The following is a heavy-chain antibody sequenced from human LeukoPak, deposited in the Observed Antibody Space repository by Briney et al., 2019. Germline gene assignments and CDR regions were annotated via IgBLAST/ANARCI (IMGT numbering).Heavy chain of an antibody. Sequence: GGSLRLSCAASGFTFSGSAIHWVRQASGKGLEWVGRIRSKTDGGTTDYAAPVKGRFTISRDDSKNTLYLQMNSLKTGDTAVYYCTTARNMVRGVIPLDYWGQGTLVTVSS. CDR1: GFTFSGSA. V-gene: IGHV3-15*01. CDR3: TTARNMVRGVIPLDY. D-gene: IGHD3-10*01. J-gene: IGHJ4*02. CDR2: IRSKTDGGTT.